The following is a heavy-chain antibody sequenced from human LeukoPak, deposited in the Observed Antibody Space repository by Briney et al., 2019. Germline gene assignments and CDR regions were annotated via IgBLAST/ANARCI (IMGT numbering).Heavy chain of an antibody. CDR1: GGSISSGGYS. CDR2: IYHSGST. D-gene: IGHD6-19*01. CDR3: ARAVYSSGWYLDY. V-gene: IGHV4-39*07. J-gene: IGHJ4*02. Sequence: PSETLSLTCAVSGGSISSGGYSWSWIRQPPGKGLEWIGSIYHSGSTNYNPSLKSRVTISVDKSKNQFSLKLSSVTAADTAVYYCARAVYSSGWYLDYWGQGTLVTVSS.